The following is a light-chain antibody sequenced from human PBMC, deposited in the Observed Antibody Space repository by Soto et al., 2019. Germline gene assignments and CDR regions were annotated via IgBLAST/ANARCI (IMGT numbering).Light chain of an antibody. J-gene: IGKJ1*01. Sequence: DIQMTQSPSSLSASVGDRVTITCRASQRITNYLNWYQQKPGKAPKLLISAASSLQSGVPSRFSGSGSGTDFTLTIAGLQPEDFATYYCQQSYSTLSWTFGQGTKVDIK. CDR1: QRITNY. V-gene: IGKV1-39*01. CDR3: QQSYSTLSWT. CDR2: AAS.